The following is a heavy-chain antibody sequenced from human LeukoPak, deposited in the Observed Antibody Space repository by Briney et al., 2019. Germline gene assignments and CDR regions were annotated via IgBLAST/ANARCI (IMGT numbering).Heavy chain of an antibody. V-gene: IGHV3-23*01. CDR2: ISGSGGST. CDR1: GFTFSSYA. CDR3: AQTRGISGSYYFDY. D-gene: IGHD1-26*01. J-gene: IGHJ4*02. Sequence: PGGSLRLSCAASGFTFSSYAMSWVRQAPGKGLEWVSAISGSGGSTYYADSVKGRFTISRDNSKNTLYLQMNNLRAEDTAVYYCAQTRGISGSYYFDYWGQGTLVTVSS.